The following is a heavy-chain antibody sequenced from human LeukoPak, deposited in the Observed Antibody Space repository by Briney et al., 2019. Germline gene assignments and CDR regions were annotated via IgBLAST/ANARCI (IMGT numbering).Heavy chain of an antibody. Sequence: ASVKVSCTASGYTFTSYGISWVRQAPGQGLEWMGWISAYNGNTNYAQKLQGRVTMTTDTSTSTAYMELRSLRSDDTAVYYCARTRLGCSGGSCYPDYWGQGTLVTVSS. V-gene: IGHV1-18*01. CDR1: GYTFTSYG. CDR3: ARTRLGCSGGSCYPDY. J-gene: IGHJ4*02. D-gene: IGHD2-15*01. CDR2: ISAYNGNT.